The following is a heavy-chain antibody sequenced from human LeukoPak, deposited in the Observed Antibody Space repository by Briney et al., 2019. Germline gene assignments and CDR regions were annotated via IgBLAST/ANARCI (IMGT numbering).Heavy chain of an antibody. CDR2: INPSGGNT. CDR1: GYTFTSYF. Sequence: ASVKLSCKASGYTFTSYFIHWVRQAPGQGLEWMGIINPSGGNTSYAQNFQGRVTMTRDTSTSTVYMKLNSLRSEDTAMYYCARHYHDAGGYLDYWGQGTLVTVSS. J-gene: IGHJ4*02. CDR3: ARHYHDAGGYLDY. V-gene: IGHV1-46*01. D-gene: IGHD3-22*01.